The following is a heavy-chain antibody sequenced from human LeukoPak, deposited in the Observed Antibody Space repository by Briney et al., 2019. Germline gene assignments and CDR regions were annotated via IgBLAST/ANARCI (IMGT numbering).Heavy chain of an antibody. D-gene: IGHD3-10*01. Sequence: ASVKVSCKASGYTFTSYGISWVRQATGQGLEWLGWMNPNSGNTGYAQNFQGRVTMTRDTSIDTAYMELTSLRYEDTAVYYCARDYGSKSSSFDPWGQGTLVTVSS. V-gene: IGHV1-8*02. CDR1: GYTFTSYG. J-gene: IGHJ5*02. CDR2: MNPNSGNT. CDR3: ARDYGSKSSSFDP.